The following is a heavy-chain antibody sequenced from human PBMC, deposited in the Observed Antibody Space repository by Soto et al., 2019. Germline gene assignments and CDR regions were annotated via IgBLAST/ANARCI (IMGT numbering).Heavy chain of an antibody. CDR2: INSDGSST. D-gene: IGHD6-19*01. J-gene: IGHJ3*02. CDR1: RFTFRPYW. Sequence: PGGSLRLSCTASRFTFRPYWMHWVRQVPGKGLLWVSRINSDGSSTNYADSVKGRFTISRDNAKNTLWLQMNSLRAEDTAVYYCASAMGGTRNALNIWGQGTMVTVSS. CDR3: ASAMGGTRNALNI. V-gene: IGHV3-74*01.